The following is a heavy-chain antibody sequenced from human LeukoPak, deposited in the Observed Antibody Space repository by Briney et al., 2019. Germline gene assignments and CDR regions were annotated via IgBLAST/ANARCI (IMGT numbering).Heavy chain of an antibody. CDR3: ARDPTPRYCSGGSCYTHYGMDV. D-gene: IGHD2-15*01. CDR1: GFTFSSYT. V-gene: IGHV3-21*01. CDR2: ISSSSNYI. J-gene: IGHJ6*02. Sequence: GGSLRLSCAASGFTFSSYTMNWVRQAPGKGLEWVSSISSSSNYIYYADSVKGRPTISRDNAKNSLYLQMNSLRAEDTAVYYCARDPTPRYCSGGSCYTHYGMDVWGQGTTVTVSS.